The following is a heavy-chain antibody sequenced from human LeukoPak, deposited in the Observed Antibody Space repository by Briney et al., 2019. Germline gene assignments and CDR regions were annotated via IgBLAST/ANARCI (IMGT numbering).Heavy chain of an antibody. CDR3: AKDHDRAAAAYYFDY. CDR2: IGTAGDT. Sequence: GGSLRLSCAASGFTFSSYDMHWVRQATGKGLEWVSSIGTAGDTYYPGSVKGRFAISRENAKNSLYLQMNSLRAGDTAVYYCAKDHDRAAAAYYFDYWGQGTLVTVSS. J-gene: IGHJ4*02. CDR1: GFTFSSYD. V-gene: IGHV3-13*01. D-gene: IGHD6-13*01.